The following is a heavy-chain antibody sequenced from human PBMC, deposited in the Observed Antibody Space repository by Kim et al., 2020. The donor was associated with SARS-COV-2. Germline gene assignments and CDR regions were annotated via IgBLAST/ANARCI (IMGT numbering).Heavy chain of an antibody. CDR3: ARERYSYYYGLDV. CDR1: GYTFTDYA. Sequence: ASVKVSCKTSGYTFTDYAMNWVRQAPGQGLEWMGWINTNTGNPTYAQGFTGRFVFSLDTSVTAAYLQISSLKAEDTAVYYCARERYSYYYGLDVWGQGTTVTVSS. D-gene: IGHD1-26*01. CDR2: INTNTGNP. J-gene: IGHJ6*02. V-gene: IGHV7-4-1*02.